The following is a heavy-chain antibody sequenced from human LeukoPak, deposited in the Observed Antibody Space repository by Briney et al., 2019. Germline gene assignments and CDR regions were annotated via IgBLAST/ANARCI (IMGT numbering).Heavy chain of an antibody. CDR3: ARVEYSYGVYNYYYYMDV. D-gene: IGHD5-18*01. CDR1: RGTFSNYA. CDR2: INTNTGNP. J-gene: IGHJ6*03. V-gene: IGHV7-4-1*02. Sequence: ASVKVSCKASRGTFSNYAISWVRQAPGQGLEWMGRINTNTGNPTYAQGFTGRFVFSSDTSVSTAYLQISSLKAGDTAVYYCARVEYSYGVYNYYYYMDVWGKGTTVTVSS.